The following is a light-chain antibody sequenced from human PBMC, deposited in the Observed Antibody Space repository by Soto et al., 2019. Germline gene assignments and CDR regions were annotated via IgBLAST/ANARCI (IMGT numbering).Light chain of an antibody. CDR3: QQYGSSPPFT. CDR2: GAS. V-gene: IGKV3-20*01. Sequence: EIVLTQSPGTLSLSPGERATLSCRASQSVSSSYLAWYQQKPGKAPRILIYGASSRATGIPDRFSGSGSGTDFTLTISRLEPEDFAVYYCQQYGSSPPFTFGVGTKVEIK. J-gene: IGKJ4*01. CDR1: QSVSSSY.